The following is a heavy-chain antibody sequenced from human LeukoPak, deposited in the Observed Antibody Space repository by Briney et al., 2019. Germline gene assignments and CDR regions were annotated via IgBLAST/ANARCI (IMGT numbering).Heavy chain of an antibody. V-gene: IGHV3-48*04. CDR3: ARGSLLEAFCFDY. Sequence: HPGGSLRLSCAASGFSFSGFGMNWVRQAPGKGLEWISYIGSSGSAGGNIYYAVSVKGRFTISRDSAKNSLYLQMNSLRAEDTAVYYCARGSLLEAFCFDYWGQGTLVTVSS. CDR1: GFSFSGFG. D-gene: IGHD3-10*01. CDR2: IGSSGSAGGNI. J-gene: IGHJ4*02.